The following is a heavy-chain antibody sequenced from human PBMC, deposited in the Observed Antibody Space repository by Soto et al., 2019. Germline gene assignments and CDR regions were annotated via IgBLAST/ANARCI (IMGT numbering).Heavy chain of an antibody. J-gene: IGHJ3*02. CDR1: GFTISSYS. Sequence: GGSLRLSCAASGFTISSYSMNWVRQAPGKGLEWVSYISSSSSTIYYADSVKGRFTISRDNAKNSLYLQMNSLRVEDTAVYYCARDILAAAGLYSSGHDAFDIWGQGTMVTVSS. CDR3: ARDILAAAGLYSSGHDAFDI. D-gene: IGHD6-13*01. V-gene: IGHV3-48*04. CDR2: ISSSSSTI.